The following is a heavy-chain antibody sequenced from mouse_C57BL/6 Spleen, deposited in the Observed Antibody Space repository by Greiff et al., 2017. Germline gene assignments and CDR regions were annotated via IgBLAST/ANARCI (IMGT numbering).Heavy chain of an antibody. CDR3: ARSLYGSSPFAY. V-gene: IGHV7-3*01. D-gene: IGHD1-1*01. CDR1: GFTFTDYY. CDR2: IRNKANGYTT. Sequence: EVKVVESGGGLVQPGGSLSLSCAASGFTFTDYYMSWVRQPPGKALEWLGFIRNKANGYTTEYSASVKGRFTISRDNSQSILYLQMNALRAEDSATYYCARSLYGSSPFAYWGQGTLVTVSA. J-gene: IGHJ3*01.